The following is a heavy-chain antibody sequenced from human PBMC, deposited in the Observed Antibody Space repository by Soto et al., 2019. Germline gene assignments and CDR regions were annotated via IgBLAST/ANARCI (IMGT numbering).Heavy chain of an antibody. D-gene: IGHD5-18*01. V-gene: IGHV4-31*03. CDR2: IYYSGST. Sequence: PSEILSLTCTVSGGSISSGGYYWSWIRQHPGKGLEWIGYIYYSGSTYYNPSLKSRVTISVDTSKNQFSLKLSSVTAADTAVYYCARLAADTAMVYYFDYWGQGTLVTVSS. J-gene: IGHJ4*02. CDR1: GGSISSGGYY. CDR3: ARLAADTAMVYYFDY.